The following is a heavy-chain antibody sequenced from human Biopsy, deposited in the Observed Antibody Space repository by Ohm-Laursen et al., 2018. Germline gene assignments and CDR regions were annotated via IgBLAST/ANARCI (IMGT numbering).Heavy chain of an antibody. V-gene: IGHV1-18*01. Sequence: ASVKVSCKASGYRFDNYGISWVRQASGQRPEWMGWVSDYNGVTNYARKFQGRVTMTIEKSTTTAYMELRGLRSDDTAVYYCGRDYYYNGTDIWGPGTTLTVSS. CDR3: GRDYYYNGTDI. J-gene: IGHJ6*02. CDR1: GYRFDNYG. CDR2: VSDYNGVT.